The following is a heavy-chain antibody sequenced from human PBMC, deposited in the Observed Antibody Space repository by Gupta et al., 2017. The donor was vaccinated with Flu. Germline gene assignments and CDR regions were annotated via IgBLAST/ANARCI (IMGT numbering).Heavy chain of an antibody. CDR3: ARSRYLLASVFDV. CDR1: YY. CDR2: IIYSGTT. V-gene: IGHV4-59*01. J-gene: IGHJ4*02. D-gene: IGHD1-1*01. Sequence: YYWSWIRQPPGKGLEWIAYIIYSGTTNYNPSLKSRVSISIDTSSNQLSLNLNAVTAVDTAVYYCARSRYLLASVFDVWGQGILVGVSS.